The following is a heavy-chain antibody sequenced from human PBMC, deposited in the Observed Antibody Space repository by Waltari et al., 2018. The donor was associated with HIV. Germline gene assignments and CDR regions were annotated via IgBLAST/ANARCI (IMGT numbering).Heavy chain of an antibody. CDR2: MSHDGRKE. J-gene: IGHJ6*02. V-gene: IGHV3-30*01. D-gene: IGHD3-22*01. CDR3: ARSWYYDSSPYGMDI. CDR1: GFPCYCFC. Sequence: QVQLAESGGGVVQPGGSLRFSCDASGFPCYCFCLHWVRRAPGKGLEWVAVMSHDGRKEYYADSVKGRFTISRENSKNTLYLEMNSLRVEDTAVYFCARSWYYDSSPYGMDIWGQGTTVTVSS.